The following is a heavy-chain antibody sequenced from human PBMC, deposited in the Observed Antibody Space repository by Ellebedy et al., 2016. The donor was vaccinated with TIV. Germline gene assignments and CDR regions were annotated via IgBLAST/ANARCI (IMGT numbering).Heavy chain of an antibody. CDR2: MNPDSHNT. D-gene: IGHD2-15*01. Sequence: ASVKVSXKASRYIFTSYDIGWVRQASGQGLEWVGWMNPDSHNTGYAQKFQGRVTMTSDSSKRTAYLELSSLTSDDTAVYYCARGGGISRATLAFWGQGTRVTVSS. V-gene: IGHV1-8*01. CDR1: RYIFTSYD. CDR3: ARGGGISRATLAF. J-gene: IGHJ4*02.